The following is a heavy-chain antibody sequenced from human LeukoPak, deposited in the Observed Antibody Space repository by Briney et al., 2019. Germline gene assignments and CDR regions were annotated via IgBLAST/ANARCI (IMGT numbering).Heavy chain of an antibody. J-gene: IGHJ3*02. Sequence: SETLSLTCTASGGSVSNSNYCWGWIRQPPGKQLEWIGSIDYSGSPLYNPSLKSRVTISVDTSKNQFALKLSSVTAADTAVYYCARPLDCNYGGTAFDIWGQGTMVTVSS. CDR2: IDYSGSP. D-gene: IGHD4-23*01. CDR1: GGSVSNSNYC. CDR3: ARPLDCNYGGTAFDI. V-gene: IGHV4-39*01.